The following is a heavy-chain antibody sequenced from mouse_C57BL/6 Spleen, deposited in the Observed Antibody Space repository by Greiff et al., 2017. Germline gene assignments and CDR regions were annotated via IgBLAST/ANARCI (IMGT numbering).Heavy chain of an antibody. CDR3: ARGSYGNYVGFAY. CDR2: IYPGSGST. J-gene: IGHJ3*01. D-gene: IGHD2-1*01. CDR1: GYTFTSYW. V-gene: IGHV1-55*01. Sequence: QVQLKQPGAELVKPGASVKMSCKASGYTFTSYWITWVKQRPGQGLEWIGDIYPGSGSTNYNEKFKSKATLTVDTSSSTAYMQLSSLTSEDSAVYYCARGSYGNYVGFAYWGQGTLVTVSA.